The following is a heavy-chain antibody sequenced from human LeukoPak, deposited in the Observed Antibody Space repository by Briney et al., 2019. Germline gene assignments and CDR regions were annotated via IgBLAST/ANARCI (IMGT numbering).Heavy chain of an antibody. CDR1: GGSISSSNW. J-gene: IGHJ4*02. CDR2: IYHSGST. D-gene: IGHD6-19*01. V-gene: IGHV4-4*02. CDR3: ARDGRGYSSGWYYFDY. Sequence: SGTQSLTCAVSGGSISSSNWWSWVRQPPGKGLEWIGEIYHSGSTNYNPSLKSRVTISVDKSKNQFPLKLSSVTAADTAVYYCARDGRGYSSGWYYFDYWGQGTLVTVSS.